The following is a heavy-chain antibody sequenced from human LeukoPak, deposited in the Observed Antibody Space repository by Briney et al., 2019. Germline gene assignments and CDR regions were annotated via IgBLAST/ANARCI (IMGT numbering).Heavy chain of an antibody. Sequence: SETLSLTCSVSGASITRYYWTWIRQPVGKGLEWFGRLYTNGTVNYNPSLRSRVTMSRDTSRNQFSLKLTSVTAADTAVYYCARLLGSSGYAGDWYFDLWGPGALVTVS. D-gene: IGHD3-22*01. CDR2: LYTNGTV. CDR1: GASITRYY. J-gene: IGHJ2*01. V-gene: IGHV4-4*07. CDR3: ARLLGSSGYAGDWYFDL.